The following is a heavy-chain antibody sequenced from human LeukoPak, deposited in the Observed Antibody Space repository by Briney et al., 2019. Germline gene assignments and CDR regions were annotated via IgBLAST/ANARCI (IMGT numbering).Heavy chain of an antibody. Sequence: ASVKVSCKASGYTFTSYGISWVRQAPGQGLEWMGWISAYNGNTNYAQKLQGRVTMTTDTSTSTAYMELRSLRSDDTAVYYCARDTMIVGATAYGMDVWGQGTTVTVSS. CDR2: ISAYNGNT. CDR3: ARDTMIVGATAYGMDV. D-gene: IGHD1-26*01. J-gene: IGHJ6*02. CDR1: GYTFTSYG. V-gene: IGHV1-18*01.